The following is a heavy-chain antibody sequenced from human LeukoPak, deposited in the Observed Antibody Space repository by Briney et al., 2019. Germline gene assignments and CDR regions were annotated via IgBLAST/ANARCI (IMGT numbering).Heavy chain of an antibody. CDR3: AREADDDAFDI. V-gene: IGHV1-46*01. J-gene: IGHJ3*02. Sequence: WMGIINPSGGSTSYAQKFQGRVTMTRDTSTSTVYTELSSLRSEDTAVYYCAREADDDAFDIWGQGTMVTVSS. CDR2: INPSGGST.